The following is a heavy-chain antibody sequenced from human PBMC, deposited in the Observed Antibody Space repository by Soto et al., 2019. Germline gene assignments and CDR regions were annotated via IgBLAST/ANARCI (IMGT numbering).Heavy chain of an antibody. Sequence: QITLQESGPTLVKPTQTLTLTCTFSGFSLTARGVGVGWIRQAPGKALEWLALIYWYHDERYNPSRRSRLTITKDTSKDQVVLTVTNMDPVDTATYDCAHRGWFADAHPNWFNPWGHGILVTVSS. CDR3: AHRGWFADAHPNWFNP. J-gene: IGHJ5*02. V-gene: IGHV2-5*01. CDR2: IYWYHDE. CDR1: GFSLTARGVG. D-gene: IGHD3-10*01.